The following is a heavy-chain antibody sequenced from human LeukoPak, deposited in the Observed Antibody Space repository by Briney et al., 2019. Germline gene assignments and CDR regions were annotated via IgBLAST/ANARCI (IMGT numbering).Heavy chain of an antibody. D-gene: IGHD3-10*01. CDR3: ATMTSYYYGSGSPNWFDP. V-gene: IGHV3-21*01. CDR1: GFTFSSYS. Sequence: GGSLRLSCAASGFTFSSYSMNWVRRAPGKGLEWVSSISSSSSYIYYADSVKGRFTISRDNAKNSLYLQMNSLRAEDTAVYYCATMTSYYYGSGSPNWFDPWGQGTLVTVSS. CDR2: ISSSSSYI. J-gene: IGHJ5*02.